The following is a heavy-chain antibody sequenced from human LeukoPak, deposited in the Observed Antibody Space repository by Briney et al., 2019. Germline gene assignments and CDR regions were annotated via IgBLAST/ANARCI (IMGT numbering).Heavy chain of an antibody. D-gene: IGHD2-8*02. J-gene: IGHJ4*02. Sequence: GGSLRLSCAASGFTFSTDPVNWVRQAPGKGLEWLSNIRSSGTEMYYAESVKGRFTIPRDNAKNSLFLQMNSLRVEDTAVYYCVRDQTWSFDCWGQGTLVTVSS. CDR1: GFTFSTDP. CDR2: IRSSGTEM. CDR3: VRDQTWSFDC. V-gene: IGHV3-48*01.